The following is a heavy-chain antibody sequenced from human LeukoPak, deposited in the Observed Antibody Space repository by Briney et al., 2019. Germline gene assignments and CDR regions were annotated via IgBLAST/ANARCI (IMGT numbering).Heavy chain of an antibody. J-gene: IGHJ4*02. CDR2: VYQSGIT. V-gene: IGHV4-38-2*01. D-gene: IGHD4-11*01. Sequence: SETLSLTCAVSGYSISSGYYWGWIRQPPGKRLEWIGNVYQSGITYYNASLKSRVTISVDMSKNQFSLKLNSVTAADTAVYYCARRYSNSYFDYWGQGTLVTVSS. CDR1: GYSISSGYY. CDR3: ARRYSNSYFDY.